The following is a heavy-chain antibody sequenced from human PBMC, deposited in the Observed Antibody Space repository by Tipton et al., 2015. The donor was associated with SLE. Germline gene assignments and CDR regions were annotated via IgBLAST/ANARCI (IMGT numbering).Heavy chain of an antibody. D-gene: IGHD3-3*01. CDR2: IHRSGST. CDR1: GYSISSGYY. V-gene: IGHV4-38-2*01. Sequence: TLSLTCEVSGYSISSGYYWGWIRQPPGKGLELIGSIHRSGSTYYNPSLQSRVTISVDTSTNQFSLRLTSLTAADTAVYYCTRVARRFLDFDYWGQGTLVTVSS. CDR3: TRVARRFLDFDY. J-gene: IGHJ4*02.